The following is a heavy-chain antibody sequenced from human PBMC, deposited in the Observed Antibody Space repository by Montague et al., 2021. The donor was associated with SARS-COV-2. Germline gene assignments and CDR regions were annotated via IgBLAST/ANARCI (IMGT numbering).Heavy chain of an antibody. Sequence: SETLSLTCTVSGGSISNYYWSWIRHPAAKGLEWIGRIYSSGSTNYNPSXXSRISMSVDTSKNKFSLKLSSVTAADTAIYYCARDYSHCSGGSCVFDYWGQGTLVTVSS. J-gene: IGHJ4*02. D-gene: IGHD2-15*01. CDR3: ARDYSHCSGGSCVFDY. CDR1: GGSISNYY. CDR2: IYSSGST. V-gene: IGHV4-4*07.